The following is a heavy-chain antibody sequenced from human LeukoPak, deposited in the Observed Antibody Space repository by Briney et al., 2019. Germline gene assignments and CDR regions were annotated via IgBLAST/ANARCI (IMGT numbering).Heavy chain of an antibody. Sequence: SETLSLTCTVSGGSISSYYWSWIRQPPGKGLEWIGYIYYSGSTSYNPSLKSRVTISVDTYRNQFSLKLSSVTAADTAVYYCASGADYSNYYFDYWGQGTLVTVSS. CDR3: ASGADYSNYYFDY. J-gene: IGHJ4*02. CDR2: IYYSGST. V-gene: IGHV4-59*01. CDR1: GGSISSYY. D-gene: IGHD4-11*01.